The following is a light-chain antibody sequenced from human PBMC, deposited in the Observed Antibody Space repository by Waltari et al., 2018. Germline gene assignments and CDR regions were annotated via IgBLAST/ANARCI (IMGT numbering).Light chain of an antibody. CDR3: QHYNSYSSWT. V-gene: IGKV1-5*03. CDR2: KAS. Sequence: DIQMTQSPSTLSASVGDRVTITCRASQGVGRGLAWYQQKAGKAPRCLISKASNLESGVPARFSGSGSGTEFTLTISSLQPDDFATYYCQHYNSYSSWTFGQGTKVEIK. J-gene: IGKJ1*01. CDR1: QGVGRG.